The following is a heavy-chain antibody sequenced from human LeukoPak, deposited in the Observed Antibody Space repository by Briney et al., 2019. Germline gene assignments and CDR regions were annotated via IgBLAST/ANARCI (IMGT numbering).Heavy chain of an antibody. CDR3: ARRRAEGGSNGHYNWFDP. CDR2: IYFSGTT. CDR1: GDSINAYY. D-gene: IGHD6-13*01. J-gene: IGHJ5*02. Sequence: KPSETLSLTCTVSGDSINAYYWGWIRQPPGKGLEWIGYIYFSGTTKYNPSLESRVTISVDTSKNQFSLKLSSVTAADTAVYYCARRRAEGGSNGHYNWFDPWGQGTLVTVSS. V-gene: IGHV4-59*08.